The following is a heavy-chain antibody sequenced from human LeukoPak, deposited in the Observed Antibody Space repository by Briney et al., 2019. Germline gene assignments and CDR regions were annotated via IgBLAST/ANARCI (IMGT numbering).Heavy chain of an antibody. CDR3: ARGGSTDSIHSCGGNRYFLDY. V-gene: IGHV1-18*01. Sequence: GASETVSCKASGYTFTSYGISWVRQAPGQGLEWMGWISAFKCNTHHAQKLQARVTMTTDTSTSTAYMELRRKGSDDTAVYYCARGGSTDSIHSCGGNRYFLDYWGQGTLVT. J-gene: IGHJ4*02. D-gene: IGHD2-21*02. CDR2: ISAFKCNT. CDR1: GYTFTSYG.